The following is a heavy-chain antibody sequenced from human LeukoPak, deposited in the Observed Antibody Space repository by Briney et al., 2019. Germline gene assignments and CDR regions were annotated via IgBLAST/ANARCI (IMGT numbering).Heavy chain of an antibody. CDR2: MNPNSGNT. D-gene: IGHD3-22*01. V-gene: IGHV1-8*03. J-gene: IGHJ3*02. CDR3: ARASEDYYDSSGYLDPDAFDI. CDR1: GYTFTSYD. Sequence: ASVKVSCKASGYTFTSYDINWVRQATGQGLEWMGWMNPNSGNTSYAQKFQGRVTITRNTSISTAYMELSSLRSEDTAVYYCARASEDYYDSSGYLDPDAFDIWGQGTMVTVSS.